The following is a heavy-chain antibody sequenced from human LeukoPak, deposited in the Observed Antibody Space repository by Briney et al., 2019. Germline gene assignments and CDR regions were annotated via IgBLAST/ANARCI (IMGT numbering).Heavy chain of an antibody. V-gene: IGHV1-2*02. D-gene: IGHD3-16*02. Sequence: ASVKVSCKASGYTFTGYYMHWVRQAPGQGLEWMGWINPNSGDTNYAQKFQGRVTMTRDTSIRTAYMELSRLRSDDTAVYYCARPEGMLYTLGYWGQGTLVTVSS. J-gene: IGHJ4*02. CDR1: GYTFTGYY. CDR3: ARPEGMLYTLGY. CDR2: INPNSGDT.